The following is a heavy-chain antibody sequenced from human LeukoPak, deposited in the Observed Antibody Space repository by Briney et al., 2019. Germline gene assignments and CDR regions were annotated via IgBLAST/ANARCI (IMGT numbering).Heavy chain of an antibody. J-gene: IGHJ6*03. CDR3: ARKTGYSSGWYSGLYYMDV. Sequence: SETLSLTCAVYGGSFSGYYWSWIRQPPGKGLEWIGEINHSGSTNYNPSLKSRVTISVDTSKNQFSLKLSSVTAADTAVYYCARKTGYSSGWYSGLYYMDVWGKGTTVTISS. CDR2: INHSGST. V-gene: IGHV4-34*01. CDR1: GGSFSGYY. D-gene: IGHD6-19*01.